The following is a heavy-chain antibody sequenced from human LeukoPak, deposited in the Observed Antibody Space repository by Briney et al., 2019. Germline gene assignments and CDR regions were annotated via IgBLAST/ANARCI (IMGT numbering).Heavy chain of an antibody. V-gene: IGHV3-53*01. CDR3: ARDYYDSSGSPPRGYYYMGV. CDR1: GFTVSSNY. Sequence: GGSLRLSCAASGFTVSSNYMSWVRQAPGKGLEWVSVIYSGGSTYYSDSVKGRFTISRDNSKNTLYLQMKSLRAEDTAVYYCARDYYDSSGSPPRGYYYMGVWGKGTTVTVSS. D-gene: IGHD3-22*01. CDR2: IYSGGST. J-gene: IGHJ6*03.